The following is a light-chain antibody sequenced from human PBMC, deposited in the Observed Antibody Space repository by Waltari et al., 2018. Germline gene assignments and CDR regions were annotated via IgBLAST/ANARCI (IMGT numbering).Light chain of an antibody. J-gene: IGLJ3*02. Sequence: HSALTQSASVSGSPGQSITISCTGTNSDLGTYDYVSWFQQLPGKAPKLIIYDVRNRPLGISNRFSGSKSGITASLSISGLLAEDEAYYYCSSYTSSSTWVFGGGTKLTVL. CDR1: NSDLGTYDY. CDR3: SSYTSSSTWV. CDR2: DVR. V-gene: IGLV2-14*03.